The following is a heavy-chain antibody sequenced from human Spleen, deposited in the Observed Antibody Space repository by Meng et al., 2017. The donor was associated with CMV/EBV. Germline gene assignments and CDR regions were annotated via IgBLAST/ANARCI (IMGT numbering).Heavy chain of an antibody. CDR1: GGTFSSYA. D-gene: IGHD2-2*01. Sequence: SVKVSCKASGGTFSSYAISWVRQAPGQGLEWMGGIIPIFGTANYAQKFQGRVTMTRDTSISTAYMELSRLRSDDTAVYYCARVERDQLLEYWGQGTLVTVSS. J-gene: IGHJ4*02. V-gene: IGHV1-69*05. CDR2: IIPIFGTA. CDR3: ARVERDQLLEY.